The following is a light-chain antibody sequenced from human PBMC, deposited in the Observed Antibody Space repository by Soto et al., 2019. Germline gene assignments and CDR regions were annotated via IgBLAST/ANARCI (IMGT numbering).Light chain of an antibody. CDR2: GNT. V-gene: IGLV1-40*01. J-gene: IGLJ2*01. CDR1: SSNIGADSD. Sequence: QSVLTQPPSVSGAPGQRVTISCTGSSSNIGADSDVHWYQQLPGAAPKLLIFGNTHRPSGVPDRFSGSKSGTSGSLAVTGLQAEDEADYYCQSYDSSLSDVVFGGGTTVTVL. CDR3: QSYDSSLSDVV.